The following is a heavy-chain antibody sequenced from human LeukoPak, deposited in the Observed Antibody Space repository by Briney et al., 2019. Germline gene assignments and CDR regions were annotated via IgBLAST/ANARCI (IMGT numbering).Heavy chain of an antibody. CDR2: INPKSGDT. CDR3: ASKGGGSCSSSHCQGAFDF. D-gene: IGHD2-2*01. CDR1: GYTFTAYY. Sequence: ASVKVSCKPSGYTFTAYYMHLVRQAPGRGLEWMGWINPKSGDTKYAQNFQDRVTMTWDTSVSTAYMELSSLTSDDTAVYYCASKGGGSCSSSHCQGAFDFWGQGSMVTVSS. J-gene: IGHJ3*01. V-gene: IGHV1-2*02.